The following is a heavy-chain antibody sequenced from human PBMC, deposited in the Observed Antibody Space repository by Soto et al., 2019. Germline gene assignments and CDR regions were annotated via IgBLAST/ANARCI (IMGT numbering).Heavy chain of an antibody. CDR1: GFTLISYW. CDR3: VTDCGRDGTNTF. CDR2: IKEDGSES. J-gene: IGHJ3*01. V-gene: IGHV3-7*04. Sequence: EMQVVESGGGLVQPGGSLRLSCAASGFTLISYWMAWARQAPGKGLEWVGNIKEDGSESYFVDSVKGRFTISRDNARNLLQLKMNSLRDEETAMYYCVTDCGRDGTNTFWGRGTMVTVSS. D-gene: IGHD2-15*01.